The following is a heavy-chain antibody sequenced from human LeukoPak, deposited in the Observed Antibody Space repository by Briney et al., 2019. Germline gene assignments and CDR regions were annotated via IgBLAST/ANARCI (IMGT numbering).Heavy chain of an antibody. CDR2: ISAYNGNT. CDR3: ARDQSITPAGTGY. V-gene: IGHV1-18*01. J-gene: IGHJ4*02. Sequence: ASVKVSCKASGYTFTNYGFSWVRQAPGQGLEGMGWISAYNGNTNYAQKLQGRVTLTTDTSTNTAYMELRSLRSDDTAVYYCARDQSITPAGTGYWGQGTLVTVSS. CDR1: GYTFTNYG. D-gene: IGHD6-13*01.